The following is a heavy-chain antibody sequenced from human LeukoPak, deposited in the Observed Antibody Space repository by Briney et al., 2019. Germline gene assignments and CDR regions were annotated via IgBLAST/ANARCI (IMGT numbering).Heavy chain of an antibody. CDR1: GGSITSSNW. J-gene: IGHJ4*02. CDR3: TRDPPCSSTSCRFDY. V-gene: IGHV4-4*02. D-gene: IGHD2-2*01. CDR2: ISQSKST. Sequence: SGTLSLTCSVSGGSITSSNWWSWVRQTPGKGLEWIGEISQSKSTDYNPSLKSRVAISVDKSKNQLSLNLNSVTAADTAVYYCTRDPPCSSTSCRFDYWSQGTLVTVSS.